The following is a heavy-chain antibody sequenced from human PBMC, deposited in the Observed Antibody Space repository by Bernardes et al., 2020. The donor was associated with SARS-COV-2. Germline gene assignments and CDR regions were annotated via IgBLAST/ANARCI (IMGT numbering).Heavy chain of an antibody. CDR2: ISGSGGNT. Sequence: GGSLRLSCAASGSAFGSYAMSWVRQAPGKGLEWVSAISGSGGNTYFADSVKGRFTISRDNSKNTLYLQMNTLRAEDTAVYYCAKHTGYSSSAMDVWGQGTTVTVSS. CDR3: AKHTGYSSSAMDV. J-gene: IGHJ6*02. D-gene: IGHD6-6*01. CDR1: GSAFGSYA. V-gene: IGHV3-23*01.